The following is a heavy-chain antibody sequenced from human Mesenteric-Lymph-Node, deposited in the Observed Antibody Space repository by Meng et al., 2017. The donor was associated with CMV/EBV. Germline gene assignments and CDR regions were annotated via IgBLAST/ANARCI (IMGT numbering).Heavy chain of an antibody. CDR3: AREVYDYVWGSYRYVDY. J-gene: IGHJ4*02. CDR2: INHSGST. V-gene: IGHV4-34*01. Sequence: SETLSLTCAVYGGSFSGYYWSWIRQPPGKGLEWIGEINHSGSTNYNPSLKNRVTISVDTSKNQFSLKLSSVTAADTAVYYCAREVYDYVWGSYRYVDYWGQGTLVTVSS. CDR1: GGSFSGYY. D-gene: IGHD3-16*02.